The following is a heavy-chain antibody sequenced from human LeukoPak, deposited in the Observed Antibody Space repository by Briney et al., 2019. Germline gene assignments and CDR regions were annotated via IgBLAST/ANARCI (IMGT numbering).Heavy chain of an antibody. CDR2: THQHGSKE. CDR3: ARDRRGRRGVGYYYYMDV. J-gene: IGHJ6*03. V-gene: IGHV3-7*01. CDR1: GFNFRAYW. Sequence: GGSLRLSCTTSGFNFRAYWMGWVRQAPGKGLEWVANTHQHGSKENYLDSVKGRFTISRDNAKSSIYLQMNSLRAEDTAVYYCARDRRGRRGVGYYYYMDVWGKGTTVTVSS. D-gene: IGHD2-8*02.